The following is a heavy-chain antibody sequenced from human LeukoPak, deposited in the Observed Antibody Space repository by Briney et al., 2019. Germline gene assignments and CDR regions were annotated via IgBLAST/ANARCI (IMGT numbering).Heavy chain of an antibody. J-gene: IGHJ3*02. V-gene: IGHV4-30-4*08. CDR3: ARAFPFDDYGDPDAFDI. D-gene: IGHD4-17*01. CDR1: GVSMSSGAFY. Sequence: SETLSLTRTVSGVSMSSGAFYWSWIRQHPGKGLEWIGNIYYSGSTYYNPSLKSRVTISVDRSKNQFSLKWTSVTAADTAVYYCARAFPFDDYGDPDAFDIWGQGTMVTVSS. CDR2: IYYSGST.